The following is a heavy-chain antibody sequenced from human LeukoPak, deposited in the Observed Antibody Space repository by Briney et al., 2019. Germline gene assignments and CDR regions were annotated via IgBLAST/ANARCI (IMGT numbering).Heavy chain of an antibody. CDR3: ARSKVYPNDY. CDR1: GYTFTVFY. V-gene: IGHV1-2*02. Sequence: ASVKVSCKASGYTFTVFYMHWVRQAPEQGLEWMGWINPNSGGTNYAQKFQGRVTMTRDTSISTVYMELSRLRSDDTAVYYCARSKVYPNDYWGQGTLVTVSS. CDR2: INPNSGGT. J-gene: IGHJ4*02. D-gene: IGHD1-14*01.